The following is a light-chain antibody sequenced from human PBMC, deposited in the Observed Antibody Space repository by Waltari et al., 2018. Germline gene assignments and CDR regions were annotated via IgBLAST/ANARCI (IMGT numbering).Light chain of an antibody. Sequence: QSALTQPRSVSGSPGQSVTISCTGTSSDVGGYNYVSWYQQHPGKAPKLMIYDVSKRPSGVPDRFSGSKSGNTASPTISGLQAEDEADYYCCSYAGSRVVFGGGTKLTVL. CDR1: SSDVGGYNY. V-gene: IGLV2-11*01. J-gene: IGLJ2*01. CDR2: DVS. CDR3: CSYAGSRVV.